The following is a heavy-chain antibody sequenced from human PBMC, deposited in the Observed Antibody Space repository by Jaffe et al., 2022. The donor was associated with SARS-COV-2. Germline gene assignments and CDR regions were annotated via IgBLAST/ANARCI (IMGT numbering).Heavy chain of an antibody. Sequence: QVQLVQSGAEVKKPGASVKVSCKASGYTFTSYAMHWVRQAPGQRLEWMGWINAGNGNTKYSQKFQGRVTITRDTSASTAYMELSSLRSEDTAVYYCARTPKSYYYDSSGYFRGAFDIWGQGTMVTVSS. J-gene: IGHJ3*02. D-gene: IGHD3-22*01. CDR2: INAGNGNT. V-gene: IGHV1-3*01. CDR1: GYTFTSYA. CDR3: ARTPKSYYYDSSGYFRGAFDI.